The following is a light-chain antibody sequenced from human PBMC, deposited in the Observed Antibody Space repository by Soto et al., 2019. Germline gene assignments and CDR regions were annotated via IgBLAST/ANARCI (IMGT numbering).Light chain of an antibody. CDR3: SSYTSDWGV. V-gene: IGLV2-14*01. J-gene: IGLJ1*01. Sequence: QSALTQPASLSGSPGQSITISCTGTSSDVGAYNYVSWYQQHPGKAPKLIIYEVSYWPSGISNRFSGSKSGNTASLTISGLQAEDEADYYCSSYTSDWGVFGTGTKVTVL. CDR1: SSDVGAYNY. CDR2: EVS.